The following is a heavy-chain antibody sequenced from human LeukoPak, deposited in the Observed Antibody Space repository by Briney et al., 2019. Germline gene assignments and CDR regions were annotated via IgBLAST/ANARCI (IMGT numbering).Heavy chain of an antibody. D-gene: IGHD6-13*01. Sequence: GGSLKLSCAASGFTFSVYYMSWIRQAPGKGLEWVAYIRSDSSTLYYADSVKGRFTISRDNAKNTLYLQMNSLRAEDTALYYCSRSNRYNSSWYDYWGQGILVTVSS. J-gene: IGHJ4*02. CDR3: SRSNRYNSSWYDY. V-gene: IGHV3-11*04. CDR1: GFTFSVYY. CDR2: IRSDSSTL.